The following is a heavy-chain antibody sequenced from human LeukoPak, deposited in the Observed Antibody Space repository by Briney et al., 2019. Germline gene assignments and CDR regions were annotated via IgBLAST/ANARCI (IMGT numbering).Heavy chain of an antibody. J-gene: IGHJ4*02. CDR2: IIHSGST. CDR1: GGSFSGYY. CDR3: ARGILVTVYAAFDY. D-gene: IGHD2-8*01. V-gene: IGHV4-34*01. Sequence: SESLSLTCGVYGGSFSGYYWTWMRQFPGMGLEWIGEIIHSGSTNYNPSLTSRVTLSVDTSKNQFSLQLSSVTAADTAVYYCARGILVTVYAAFDYWGQGSLVTVSS.